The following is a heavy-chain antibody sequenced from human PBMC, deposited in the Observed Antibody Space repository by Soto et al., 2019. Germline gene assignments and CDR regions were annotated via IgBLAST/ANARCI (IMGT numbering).Heavy chain of an antibody. CDR3: ARDYGDHDLDAFDI. CDR2: IYYSGST. D-gene: IGHD4-17*01. Sequence: SETLSLTCTVSGGSISSGGYYWSWIRQHPGKGLEWIGYIYYSGSTYYNPSLKSRVTISVDTSKNQFSLKLSSVTAADTAVYYCARDYGDHDLDAFDIWGQGTMVTVSS. V-gene: IGHV4-31*03. J-gene: IGHJ3*02. CDR1: GGSISSGGYY.